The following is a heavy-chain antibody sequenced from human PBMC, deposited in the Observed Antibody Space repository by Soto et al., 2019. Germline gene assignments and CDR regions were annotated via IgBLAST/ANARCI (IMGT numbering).Heavy chain of an antibody. D-gene: IGHD4-17*01. CDR3: ARHNDGAYVGYYYGLGV. CDR2: INPGDSDA. J-gene: IGHJ6*02. CDR1: GYRLSHHW. V-gene: IGHV5-51*01. Sequence: PGESLKISCRGSGYRLSHHWIAWVRQMPGKGLEWMGIINPGDSDARYSPSFYGQVTISVDMSANTAYLQWSNLKASDTAVYFCARHNDGAYVGYYYGLGVWGQGTSVTVS.